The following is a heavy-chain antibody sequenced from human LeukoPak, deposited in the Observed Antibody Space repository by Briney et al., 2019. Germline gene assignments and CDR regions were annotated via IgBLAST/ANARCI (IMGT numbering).Heavy chain of an antibody. V-gene: IGHV4-59*01. D-gene: IGHD6-13*01. CDR3: ARDGAAAGTGLYYYYGLDV. CDR1: GDSISSSYS. Sequence: SETLSLTCTVSGDSISSSYSWSWIRQPPGKGLEWIGYMYYTGSANYNPSLKSRVTILVDMSKNQFSLKLSSVTAADTAVYYCARDGAAAGTGLYYYYGLDVWGQGTTVTVFS. CDR2: MYYTGSA. J-gene: IGHJ6*02.